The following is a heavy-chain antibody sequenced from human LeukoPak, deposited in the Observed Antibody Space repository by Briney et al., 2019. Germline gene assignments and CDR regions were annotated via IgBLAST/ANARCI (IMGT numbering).Heavy chain of an antibody. CDR3: ARDVGIVLMVYAMGLGSNYYMDV. D-gene: IGHD2-8*01. CDR2: INPSGGST. V-gene: IGHV1-46*01. CDR1: GYTFTSYY. J-gene: IGHJ6*03. Sequence: GASVKVSCKASGYTFTSYYMHWVRQAPGQGLEWMGIINPSGGSTSYAQKFQGRVTMTRDTSTSTVYMELSSLRSEDTAVYYCARDVGIVLMVYAMGLGSNYYMDVWGKGTTVTVSS.